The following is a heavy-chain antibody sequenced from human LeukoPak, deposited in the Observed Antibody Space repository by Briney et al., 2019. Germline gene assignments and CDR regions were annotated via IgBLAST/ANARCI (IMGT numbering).Heavy chain of an antibody. D-gene: IGHD5-18*01. V-gene: IGHV3-23*01. J-gene: IGHJ4*02. CDR1: GFTFSSYA. CDR2: ISGSGGST. CDR3: ARHLSGVTGYTYGRGIDY. Sequence: PGGSLRLSCAASGFTFSSYAMSWVRQAPGKGLEGVSAISGSGGSTYYADSVKGRFTISRDNSKNTLYLQMNSLRAEDTAVYYCARHLSGVTGYTYGRGIDYWGQGTLVTVSS.